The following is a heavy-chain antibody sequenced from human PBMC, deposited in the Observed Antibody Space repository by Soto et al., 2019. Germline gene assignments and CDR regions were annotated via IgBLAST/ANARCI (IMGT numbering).Heavy chain of an antibody. Sequence: PGGSLRLSCAASGLTFNLYTMSWVRQAPGKGLEWVSGISGSGDNTYYAESVKGRFTISRDNSKNTLFLQMSSLRAEGTAVYYSARKCCGRSAWFGGYFDYWGRGTLVTVSS. CDR3: ARKCCGRSAWFGGYFDY. V-gene: IGHV3-23*01. CDR2: ISGSGDNT. CDR1: GLTFNLYT. D-gene: IGHD3-16*01. J-gene: IGHJ4*02.